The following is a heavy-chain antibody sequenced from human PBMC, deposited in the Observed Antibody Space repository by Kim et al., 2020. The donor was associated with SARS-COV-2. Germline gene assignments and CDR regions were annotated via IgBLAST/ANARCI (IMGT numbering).Heavy chain of an antibody. CDR2: IKSKTNGGTT. D-gene: IGHD3-9*01. J-gene: IGHJ5*02. V-gene: IGHV3-15*01. Sequence: GGSLRLSFAASGFTFSDAWMSWVRQAPGKGLEWVGRIKSKTNGGTTDYAAPVKGRFTISRDDSKNTLYLQMNSLKTEDTAVYYCTADPFYDILTGSSGWFDPWGQGTLVTVSS. CDR1: GFTFSDAW. CDR3: TADPFYDILTGSSGWFDP.